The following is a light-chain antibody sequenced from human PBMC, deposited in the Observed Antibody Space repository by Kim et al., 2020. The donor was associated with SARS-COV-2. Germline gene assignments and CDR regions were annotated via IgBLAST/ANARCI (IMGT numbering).Light chain of an antibody. CDR1: LDINNY. J-gene: IGKJ4*01. CDR2: AAT. CDR3: QQPFGTPLT. V-gene: IGKV1-39*01. Sequence: IQVTQSPSSLSASVGDRVTITCRASLDINNYLHWYQQQPGKAPKLLIYAATNLENGVPSRFIGSASGTDYTLTITALQPEDFATYFCQQPFGTPLTFGGGTKVDIK.